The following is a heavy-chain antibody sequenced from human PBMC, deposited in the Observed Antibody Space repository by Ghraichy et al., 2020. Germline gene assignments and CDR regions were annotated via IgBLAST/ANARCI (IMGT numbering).Heavy chain of an antibody. CDR1: EFTFSTYA. CDR2: ISGSGGST. J-gene: IGHJ4*02. CDR3: AKDRANCGLAFDY. D-gene: IGHD7-27*01. V-gene: IGHV3-23*01. Sequence: GGSLRLSCGASEFTFSTYAMSWVRKAPGKGLEWVSVISGSGGSTYYGDSVKGRFTISRDNSKNTLYLQMNSLRAEDTAVYYCAKDRANCGLAFDYWGQGTLVTVSS.